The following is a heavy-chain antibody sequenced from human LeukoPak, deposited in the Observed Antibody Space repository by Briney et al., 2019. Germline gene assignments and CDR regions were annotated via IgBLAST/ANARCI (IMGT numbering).Heavy chain of an antibody. D-gene: IGHD3-22*01. CDR2: ISGSGGST. J-gene: IGHJ4*02. CDR3: AKDTYDSSGYYRRFDY. V-gene: IGHV3-23*01. Sequence: GGSLRLSCAASGFTFSSYAMSWVRQAPGKGLEWVSAISGSGGSTYYADSVKGRFTISRDHSKNTLYLQMNSLRAEDTAVYYCAKDTYDSSGYYRRFDYWGQGTLVTVSS. CDR1: GFTFSSYA.